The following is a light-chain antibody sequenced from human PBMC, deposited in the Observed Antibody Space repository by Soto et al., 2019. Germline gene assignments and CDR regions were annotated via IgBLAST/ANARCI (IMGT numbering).Light chain of an antibody. V-gene: IGKV3-20*01. J-gene: IGKJ4*01. CDR2: GAS. CDR3: QQHSRSIT. Sequence: TQSPGTLSLSPGERATLSCRASQSVSNNYLAWYQQKPGQSPRLLIYGASIRATAIPDRFSGSGSGTDFTLTISRLEPEDSAVYYCQQHSRSITFGGGTKVDIK. CDR1: QSVSNNY.